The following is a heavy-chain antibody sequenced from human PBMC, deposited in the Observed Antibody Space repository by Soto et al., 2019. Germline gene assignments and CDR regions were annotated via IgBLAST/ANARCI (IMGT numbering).Heavy chain of an antibody. CDR2: VYYTGRT. J-gene: IGHJ4*02. CDR3: ARQVSPSYFDTRYFDY. CDR1: GGSISSDFYY. D-gene: IGHD3-22*01. V-gene: IGHV4-39*01. Sequence: PSETLSLTCTVSGGSISSDFYYWGWIRQPPGKGLEWIGSVYYTGRTYYNPSLKSRVTISVDTSKNQFSLTLGSVTAADTAVYYCARQVSPSYFDTRYFDYWGQGTLVTVSS.